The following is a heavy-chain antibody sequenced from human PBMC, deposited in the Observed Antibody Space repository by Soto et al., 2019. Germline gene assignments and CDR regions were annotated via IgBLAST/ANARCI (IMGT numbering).Heavy chain of an antibody. CDR3: AAYRDYGEYYYYGMDV. Sequence: ASVKVSCKASGFTFTSSAVQWVRQARGQRLEWIGWIVVGSGNTNYAQKFQERVTITRDMSTSTAYMELSSLRSEDTAVYYCAAYRDYGEYYYYGMDVWGQGTTVTVSS. D-gene: IGHD4-17*01. CDR1: GFTFTSSA. V-gene: IGHV1-58*01. J-gene: IGHJ6*02. CDR2: IVVGSGNT.